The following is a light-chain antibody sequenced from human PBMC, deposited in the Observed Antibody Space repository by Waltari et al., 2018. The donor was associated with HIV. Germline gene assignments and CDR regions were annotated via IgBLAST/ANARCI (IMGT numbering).Light chain of an antibody. CDR3: TSYAGNNNYII. J-gene: IGLJ2*01. CDR2: EVR. Sequence: QSALTQPPSASGSPGQSVTISCTGTSSDVGAYTYVPWSQHHPGKAPKPMSYEVRQRPSGVPDRFSGSKSGNTASLTVSGLQTEDEADYYCTSYAGNNNYIIFGGGTKLTVL. V-gene: IGLV2-8*01. CDR1: SSDVGAYTY.